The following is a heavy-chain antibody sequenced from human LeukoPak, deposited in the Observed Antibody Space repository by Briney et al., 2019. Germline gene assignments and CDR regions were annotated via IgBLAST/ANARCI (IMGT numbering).Heavy chain of an antibody. J-gene: IGHJ4*02. Sequence: GGSLRLSCVASGFMFSNYALSWVRQAPGKGLEWVSGIDGSGSTTYYADSVKGRFTMSRDNSKNTLYLQMNSLRGEDTAVYYCARDRNVDTAMANDFDYWGQGTLVTVSS. CDR1: GFMFSNYA. CDR3: ARDRNVDTAMANDFDY. D-gene: IGHD5-18*01. CDR2: IDGSGSTT. V-gene: IGHV3-23*01.